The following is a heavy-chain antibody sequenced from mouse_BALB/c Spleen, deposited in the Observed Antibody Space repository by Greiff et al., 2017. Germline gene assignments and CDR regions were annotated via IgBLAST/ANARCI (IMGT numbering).Heavy chain of an antibody. CDR1: GYAFSSYW. CDR2: IYPGDGDT. Sequence: QVQLQQSGAELVRPGSSVKISCKASGYAFSSYWMNWVKQRPGQGLEWIGQIYPGDGDTNYNGKFKGKATLTADKSSSTAYMQLSSLTSEDSAVYFCARLTKNYAMDYWGQGTSVTVSS. D-gene: IGHD1-1*01. V-gene: IGHV1-80*01. CDR3: ARLTKNYAMDY. J-gene: IGHJ4*01.